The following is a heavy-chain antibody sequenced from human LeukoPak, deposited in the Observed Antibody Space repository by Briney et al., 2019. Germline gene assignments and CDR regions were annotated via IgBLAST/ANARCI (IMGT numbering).Heavy chain of an antibody. CDR2: INHSGST. V-gene: IGHV4-34*01. D-gene: IGHD6-19*01. J-gene: IGHJ4*02. CDR3: ARGLTPTGIAVAGTHYFDY. CDR1: GFTFRDYG. Sequence: LRLSCVGSGFTFRDYGMHWVRQAPGKGLEWIGEINHSGSTNYNPSLKSRVTISVDTSKNQFSLKLSSVTAADTAVYYCARGLTPTGIAVAGTHYFDYWGQGTLVTVSS.